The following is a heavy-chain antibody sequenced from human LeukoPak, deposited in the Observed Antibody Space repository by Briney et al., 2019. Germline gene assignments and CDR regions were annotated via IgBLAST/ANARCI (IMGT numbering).Heavy chain of an antibody. J-gene: IGHJ4*02. CDR2: IIPIFGTA. V-gene: IGHV1-69*13. D-gene: IGHD1-26*01. Sequence: SVKVSCKASGGTFSGYAISWVRQAPGQGLEWMGGIIPIFGTANYAQKFQGRVTITAGESTSTAYMELSSLRSEDTAVYYCAATSYGHYWGQGTLVTVSS. CDR3: AATSYGHY. CDR1: GGTFSGYA.